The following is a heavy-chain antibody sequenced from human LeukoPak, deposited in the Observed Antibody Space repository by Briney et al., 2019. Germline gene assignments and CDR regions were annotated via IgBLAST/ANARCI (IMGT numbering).Heavy chain of an antibody. Sequence: PSETLSLTCTVSGGSISSYYWSWIRQPPGNGLEWIGYIYYSGSTNYNPSLKSRVTISVDTSKNQFSLKLSSVTAADTAVYYCARALGYCSSTRCRNWYFDLWGRGTLVTVSS. CDR1: GGSISSYY. J-gene: IGHJ2*01. D-gene: IGHD2-2*01. V-gene: IGHV4-59*01. CDR2: IYYSGST. CDR3: ARALGYCSSTRCRNWYFDL.